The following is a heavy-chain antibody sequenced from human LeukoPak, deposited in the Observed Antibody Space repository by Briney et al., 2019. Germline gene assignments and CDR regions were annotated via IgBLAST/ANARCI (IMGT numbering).Heavy chain of an antibody. J-gene: IGHJ5*02. CDR3: ARSRCSSTSCYWFDP. Sequence: ASVKVSCKASGYTFTSYYMHWVRQAPGQGLEWMGIINPSGGSTSYAQKFQGRVTVTRDTSTSTVYMELSSLRSEDTAVCYCARSRCSSTSCYWFDPWGQGTLVTVSS. CDR1: GYTFTSYY. CDR2: INPSGGST. D-gene: IGHD2-2*01. V-gene: IGHV1-46*01.